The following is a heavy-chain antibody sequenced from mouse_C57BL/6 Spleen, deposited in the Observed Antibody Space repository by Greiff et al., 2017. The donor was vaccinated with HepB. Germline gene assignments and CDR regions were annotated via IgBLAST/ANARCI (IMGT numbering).Heavy chain of an antibody. Sequence: QVHVKQSGAELVKPGASVKISCKASGYAFSSYWMNWVKQRPGKGLEWIGQIYPGDGDTNYNGKFKGKATLTADKSSSTAYMQLSSLTSEDSAVYFCAREGLANFDYWGQGTTLTVSS. J-gene: IGHJ2*01. CDR3: AREGLANFDY. D-gene: IGHD1-2*01. CDR2: IYPGDGDT. V-gene: IGHV1-80*01. CDR1: GYAFSSYW.